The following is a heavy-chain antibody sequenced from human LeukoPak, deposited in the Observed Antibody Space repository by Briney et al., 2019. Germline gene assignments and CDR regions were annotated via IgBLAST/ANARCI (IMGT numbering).Heavy chain of an antibody. CDR1: GFTFSDYY. J-gene: IGHJ4*02. Sequence: GGSLRLSCAASGFTFSDYYMSRMRQAPAKGLEGVSYISSGGSTIYYADSVKGRFTISRDNAKNSLYLQMNSLRAEDTAVYYCARATEDYGDYFSFVFDYWGQGTLVTVSS. CDR3: ARATEDYGDYFSFVFDY. V-gene: IGHV3-11*01. D-gene: IGHD4-17*01. CDR2: ISSGGSTI.